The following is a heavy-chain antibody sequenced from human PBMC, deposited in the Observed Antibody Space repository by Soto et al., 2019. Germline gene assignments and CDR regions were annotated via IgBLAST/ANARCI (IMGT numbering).Heavy chain of an antibody. CDR1: RATFSSYA. Sequence: ASVKASCKASRATFSSYAISWVRQSPEQGLEWMGAIIPIFGTANYAQKFRGRVTITADESTSTAYMELSSLRSEDTAVYYCARAYYYDSSGPDAFDIWGQGTMVTVSS. J-gene: IGHJ3*02. D-gene: IGHD3-22*01. V-gene: IGHV1-69*13. CDR3: ARAYYYDSSGPDAFDI. CDR2: IIPIFGTA.